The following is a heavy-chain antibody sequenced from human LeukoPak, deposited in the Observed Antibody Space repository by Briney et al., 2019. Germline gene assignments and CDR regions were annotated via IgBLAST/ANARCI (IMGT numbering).Heavy chain of an antibody. CDR1: GFTFSSYG. J-gene: IGHJ3*02. Sequence: GGSLILSCAASGFTFSSYGMHWVRQAPGKGLEWVAVIWYDGSNKYYADSVKGRFTISRDNSKNTLYLQMNSLRAEDTAVYYCARDPSHYYDSSGYYGDAFDIWGQGTMVTVSS. V-gene: IGHV3-33*01. CDR3: ARDPSHYYDSSGYYGDAFDI. D-gene: IGHD3-22*01. CDR2: IWYDGSNK.